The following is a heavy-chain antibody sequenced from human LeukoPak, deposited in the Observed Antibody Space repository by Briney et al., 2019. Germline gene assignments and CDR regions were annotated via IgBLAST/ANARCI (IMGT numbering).Heavy chain of an antibody. CDR2: IDPSDSYT. Sequence: GESLKISCKASGYSFTTYWISWVRQMPGKGLEWMGRIDPSDSYTNYSPSFQGHVTISADKSISTAYLQWSSLKASDTAIYYCVRHLSDITSCPNYWGPGTLITVAS. V-gene: IGHV5-10-1*01. D-gene: IGHD2-2*01. J-gene: IGHJ4*02. CDR1: GYSFTTYW. CDR3: VRHLSDITSCPNY.